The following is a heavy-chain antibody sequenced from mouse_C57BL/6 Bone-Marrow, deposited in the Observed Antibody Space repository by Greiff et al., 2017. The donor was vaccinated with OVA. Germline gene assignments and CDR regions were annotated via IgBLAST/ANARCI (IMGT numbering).Heavy chain of an antibody. V-gene: IGHV1-82*01. Sequence: QVQLQQSGPELVKPGASVKISCKASGYAFSSSWMNWVKQRPGKGLEWIGRIYPGDGGTNYNGKFKGKATLTADKSSSTAYMQLSSLTSADSAFDVCASLWLRRAWYAYWGQGTLVTVSA. D-gene: IGHD2-2*01. J-gene: IGHJ3*01. CDR2: IYPGDGGT. CDR3: ASLWLRRAWYAY. CDR1: GYAFSSSW.